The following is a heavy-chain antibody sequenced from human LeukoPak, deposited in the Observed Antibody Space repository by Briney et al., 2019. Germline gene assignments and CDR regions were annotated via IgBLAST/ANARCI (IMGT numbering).Heavy chain of an antibody. Sequence: TGGSLRLSCAASGFTFSSYWMSWVRQAPGKGLEWVGRIKSKTDGETTDYAAPVKGRFTISRDDSKNTLYLLMNSLKTEDTAVYYCTTDSFDSSGYYYGMDVWGQGTAVTVSS. V-gene: IGHV3-15*01. J-gene: IGHJ6*02. CDR2: IKSKTDGETT. CDR3: TTDSFDSSGYYYGMDV. D-gene: IGHD3-22*01. CDR1: GFTFSSYW.